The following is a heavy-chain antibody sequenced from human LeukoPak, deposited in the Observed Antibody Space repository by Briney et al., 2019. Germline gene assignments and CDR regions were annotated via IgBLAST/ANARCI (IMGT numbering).Heavy chain of an antibody. D-gene: IGHD5-24*01. CDR2: IYYSGST. Sequence: WIRQHPXKGLEXIGYIYYSGSTYYSPSLKSRITISVDTSKNQFSLKLSSVTAADTAVYYCATTPRDGYNYYFDYWGQGTLVTVSS. J-gene: IGHJ4*02. V-gene: IGHV4-31*02. CDR3: ATTPRDGYNYYFDY.